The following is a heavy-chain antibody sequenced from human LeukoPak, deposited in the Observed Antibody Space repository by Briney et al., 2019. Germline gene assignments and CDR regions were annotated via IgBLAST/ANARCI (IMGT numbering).Heavy chain of an antibody. CDR3: ARWSAARAGIRY. J-gene: IGHJ4*02. D-gene: IGHD6-6*01. V-gene: IGHV4-31*03. Sequence: RPSETLSLTCTVSGGSITSGGYYWNWIRQRPGKGLEWIGYIYYIGSTNYNPSLKGRVTISVDTSKNQFSLKLSSVTAADTAVYYCARWSAARAGIRYWGQGTLVTVSS. CDR2: IYYIGST. CDR1: GGSITSGGYY.